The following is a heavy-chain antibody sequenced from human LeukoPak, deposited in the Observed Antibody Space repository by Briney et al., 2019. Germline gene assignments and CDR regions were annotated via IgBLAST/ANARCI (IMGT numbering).Heavy chain of an antibody. CDR1: GGSISSSSYY. CDR2: IYTSGST. Sequence: SETLSLTCTVSGGSISSSSYYWSWIRQPAGKGLEWIGRIYTSGSTNYNPSLKSRVTMSVDTSKNQFSLKLSSVTAADTAVYYCARTGTGVMDVWGQGTTVTVSS. D-gene: IGHD1-1*01. V-gene: IGHV4-61*02. J-gene: IGHJ6*02. CDR3: ARTGTGVMDV.